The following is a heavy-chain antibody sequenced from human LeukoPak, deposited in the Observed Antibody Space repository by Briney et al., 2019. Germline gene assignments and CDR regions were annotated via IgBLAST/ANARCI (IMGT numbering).Heavy chain of an antibody. Sequence: SETLSLTCTVSGGSISSYYWSWIRQPPGKGLEWIGYIYYSGSTNYNPSLKSRVTKSVDTSKNQFSLKLSSVTAADTAVYYCARHGYSSSWPLDYWGQGTLVTVSS. D-gene: IGHD6-13*01. CDR1: GGSISSYY. V-gene: IGHV4-59*08. J-gene: IGHJ4*02. CDR2: IYYSGST. CDR3: ARHGYSSSWPLDY.